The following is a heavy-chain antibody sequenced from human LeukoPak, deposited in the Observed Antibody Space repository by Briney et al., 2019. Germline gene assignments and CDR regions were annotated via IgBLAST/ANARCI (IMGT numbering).Heavy chain of an antibody. CDR2: ISNNGKA. J-gene: IGHJ6*03. V-gene: IGHV4-4*09. CDR3: ARRVVSAKFRNLLYYYMDV. CDR1: GGSISSSS. Sequence: SETLSLTCTVSGGSISSSSWSWMRQSPGKGLESIGYISNNGKAKYKSSFEGRVTMSVDTSKSQFSLNLSSVTAADTAVYYRARRVVSAKFRNLLYYYMDVWGKGTTVIVS. D-gene: IGHD2-15*01.